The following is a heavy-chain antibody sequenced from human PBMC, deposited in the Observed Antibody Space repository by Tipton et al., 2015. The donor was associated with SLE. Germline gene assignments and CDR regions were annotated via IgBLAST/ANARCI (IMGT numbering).Heavy chain of an antibody. V-gene: IGHV4-61*09. CDR2: IYTSGST. J-gene: IGHJ4*02. CDR3: ARGSSGYYQLFDY. Sequence: TLSLTCTVSGGSISSGSYYWSWIRQPAGKGLEWIGYIYTSGSTNYNPSLKSRVTISVDTSKNQFSLKLSSVTAADTAVYYCARGSSGYYQLFDYWGQGTLVTVSS. CDR1: GGSISSGSYY. D-gene: IGHD3-22*01.